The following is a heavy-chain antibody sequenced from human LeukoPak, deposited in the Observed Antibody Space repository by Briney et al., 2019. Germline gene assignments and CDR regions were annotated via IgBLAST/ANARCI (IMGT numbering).Heavy chain of an antibody. J-gene: IGHJ4*02. V-gene: IGHV1-46*01. CDR1: GYTFTSNY. CDR3: ARDQEGFDY. CDR2: IYPRDGST. Sequence: ASVKVSCKASGYTFTSNYIHWVRQAPGQGLKWMGMIYPRDGSTSYAQKFQGRVTVTRDTSTSTVHMELSSLRSEDTAVYYCARDQEGFDYWGQGTLVTVSS.